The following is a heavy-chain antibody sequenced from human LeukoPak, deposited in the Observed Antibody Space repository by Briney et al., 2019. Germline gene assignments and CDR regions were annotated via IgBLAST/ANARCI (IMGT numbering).Heavy chain of an antibody. D-gene: IGHD6-19*01. CDR2: IYYSGST. J-gene: IGHJ6*03. Sequence: PSETLSLTCTVSGASISGSSHYFWGWIRQPPGKGLEWIGYIYYSGSTNYNPSLKSRVTISVDTSKNQFSLKLSSVTAADTAVYYCARLSSEQWLVLKKHYFMDVWGKGTTVTISS. V-gene: IGHV4-61*05. CDR3: ARLSSEQWLVLKKHYFMDV. CDR1: GASISGSSHYF.